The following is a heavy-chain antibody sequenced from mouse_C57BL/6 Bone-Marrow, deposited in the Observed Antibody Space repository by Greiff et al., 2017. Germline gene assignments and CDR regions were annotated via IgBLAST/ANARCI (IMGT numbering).Heavy chain of an antibody. D-gene: IGHD2-2*01. CDR1: GYTFTDYN. CDR3: ARGMVTSLYAMDY. J-gene: IGHJ4*01. CDR2: INPNNGGT. Sequence: EVQLVESGPELVKPGASVKMSCKASGYTFTDYNMHWVKQSHGKSLEWIGYINPNNGGTSYNQKFKGKATLTVNKSSSTAYMELRSLTSEDSAVYYCARGMVTSLYAMDYWGQGTSVTVSS. V-gene: IGHV1-22*01.